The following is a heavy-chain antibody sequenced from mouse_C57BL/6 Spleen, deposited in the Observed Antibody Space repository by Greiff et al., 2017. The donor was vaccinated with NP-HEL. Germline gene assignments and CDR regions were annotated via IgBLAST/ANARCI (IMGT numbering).Heavy chain of an antibody. CDR2: IDPSDSYT. D-gene: IGHD3-2*02. CDR1: GYTFTSYW. CDR3: ARGAQATAWFAY. Sequence: VQLQQPGAELVRPGTSVKLSCKASGYTFTSYWMHWVKQRPGQGLEWIGVIDPSDSYTNYNQKFKGKATLTVDTSSSTAYMQLSSLTSEDSAVYYCARGAQATAWFAYWGQGTLVTVSA. V-gene: IGHV1-59*01. J-gene: IGHJ3*01.